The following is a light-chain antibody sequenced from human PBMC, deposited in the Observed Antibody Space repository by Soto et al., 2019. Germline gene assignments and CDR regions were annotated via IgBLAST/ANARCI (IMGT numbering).Light chain of an antibody. CDR2: DDN. J-gene: IGLJ1*01. CDR3: GSWVSGLSDYV. Sequence: QSVMTQPPSGSAAPGQKVTISCSGSSSNIGGNSVSWYQQHPGTAPKLLIYDDNKRPSGIPDRFSGSKSGTSATLGITGFQTGDEADYYCGSWVSGLSDYVFGTGTKLTVL. CDR1: SSNIGGNS. V-gene: IGLV1-51*01.